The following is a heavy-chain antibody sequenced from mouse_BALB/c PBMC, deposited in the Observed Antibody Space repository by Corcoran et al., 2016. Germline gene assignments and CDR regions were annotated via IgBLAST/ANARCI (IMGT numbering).Heavy chain of an antibody. CDR1: GYSFTSYY. J-gene: IGHJ4*01. CDR3: ASGGDYDEDYYAMDY. Sequence: EIQLQQSGPELMKPGASVKISCKASGYSFTSYYMHWVKQSHGKGLEWIGYIDPFNGVTSYNQKFKGKATLTVDKSSSTAYMHLSSLTSEDSAGYYCASGGDYDEDYYAMDYWGQGTSVTVSS. V-gene: IGHV1S135*01. D-gene: IGHD2-4*01. CDR2: IDPFNGVT.